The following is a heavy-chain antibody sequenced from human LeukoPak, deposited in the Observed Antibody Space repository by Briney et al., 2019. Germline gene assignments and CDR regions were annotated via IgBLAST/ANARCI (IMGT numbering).Heavy chain of an antibody. Sequence: GGSLRLSCAASGFTFSSYGMHWVRQAPGKGLEWVAFIRYDGSNKYYADSVRGRFTISRDNSKNTLYLQMNSLRAEDTAVYYCAKGRTVTMPQYFDYWGQGTLVTVSS. V-gene: IGHV3-30*02. CDR3: AKGRTVTMPQYFDY. J-gene: IGHJ4*02. D-gene: IGHD4-17*01. CDR1: GFTFSSYG. CDR2: IRYDGSNK.